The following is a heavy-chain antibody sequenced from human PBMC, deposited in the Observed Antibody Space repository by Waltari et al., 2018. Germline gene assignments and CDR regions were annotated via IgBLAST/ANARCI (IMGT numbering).Heavy chain of an antibody. Sequence: QVQLIQSGAEVQKPGASVKVSCKVSGDTLTELSIHWVRQTPGKGLEWMGGFDPEEGETIYAQKFQGRITMTEDTSTDTAYMELSSLRSEDTAVYYCATGRLLEDAFDIWGQGTIVTASS. D-gene: IGHD1-1*01. CDR2: FDPEEGET. J-gene: IGHJ3*02. CDR1: GDTLTELS. CDR3: ATGRLLEDAFDI. V-gene: IGHV1-24*01.